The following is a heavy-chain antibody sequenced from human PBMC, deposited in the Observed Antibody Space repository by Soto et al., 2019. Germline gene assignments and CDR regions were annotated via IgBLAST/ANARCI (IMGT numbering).Heavy chain of an antibody. CDR2: IYTTGNT. CDR3: ARVDSSSGWGWLDP. J-gene: IGHJ5*02. Sequence: EVRLVETGGGLVQPGGSLRLSCAASDFSISHNYMTWVRQAPGKGLEWVTLIYTTGNTAYADSAKGRFTISRDNSRNTLYLQMNSLRPEDTAVYYRARVDSSSGWGWLDPWGPGTLVTVSS. D-gene: IGHD3-22*01. V-gene: IGHV3-53*02. CDR1: DFSISHNY.